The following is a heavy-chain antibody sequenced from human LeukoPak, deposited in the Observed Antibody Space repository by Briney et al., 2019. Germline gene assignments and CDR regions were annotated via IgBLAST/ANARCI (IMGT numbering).Heavy chain of an antibody. Sequence: ASVKVSCKASGYTFTSYDINWVRQATGQGLEWMGWMNPNSGNAGYAQKFQGRVTMTRTTSINTAYMELSSLRSEDPAVYYCARLYYYDSSGYSYYYYYGMDVWGQGTTVTVS. V-gene: IGHV1-8*01. CDR3: ARLYYYDSSGYSYYYYYGMDV. D-gene: IGHD3-22*01. J-gene: IGHJ6*02. CDR1: GYTFTSYD. CDR2: MNPNSGNA.